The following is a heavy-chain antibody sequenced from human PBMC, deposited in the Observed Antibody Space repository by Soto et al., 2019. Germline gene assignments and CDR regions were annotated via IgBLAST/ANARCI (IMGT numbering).Heavy chain of an antibody. CDR1: GVSVNSDDYY. CDR3: AREYSNSPEAFDF. V-gene: IGHV4-61*03. CDR2: IYYTGST. J-gene: IGHJ4*02. D-gene: IGHD6-6*01. Sequence: SETLSLTCTVSGVSVNSDDYYWSWLRQPPGKGLEWIGYIYYTGSTTYTPSLKSRVTISLDTSRNHFSLSLSSVTAADTAVFYCAREYSNSPEAFDFWGRGTLVTVSS.